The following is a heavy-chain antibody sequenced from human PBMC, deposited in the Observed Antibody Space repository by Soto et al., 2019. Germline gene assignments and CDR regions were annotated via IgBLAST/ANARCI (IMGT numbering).Heavy chain of an antibody. D-gene: IGHD1-1*01. Sequence: QVHLVQSGAEVKKPGASVKVSCKGSGYAFTTYGITWVRQAPGQGLEWMGWISAHNGNTNYAQKLQGRDTVTRDTSTSKAYMELRSMRSDDTAVYYCARWRYGDYWGQGALVTVSS. J-gene: IGHJ4*02. CDR3: ARWRYGDY. V-gene: IGHV1-18*01. CDR2: ISAHNGNT. CDR1: GYAFTTYG.